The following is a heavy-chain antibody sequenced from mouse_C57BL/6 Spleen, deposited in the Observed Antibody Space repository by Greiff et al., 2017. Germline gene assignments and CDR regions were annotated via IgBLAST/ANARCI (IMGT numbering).Heavy chain of an antibody. CDR1: GYAFSSSW. J-gene: IGHJ3*01. Sequence: VQLQQSGPELVKPGASVKISCKASGYAFSSSWMHWVKQRPGKGLEWIGRIYPGDGDTNYNGKFKGKATLTADKSSSTAYMQLSSLPSEDSAVYFCARSSGPSFAYWGQGTLVTVSA. CDR3: ARSSGPSFAY. V-gene: IGHV1-82*01. CDR2: IYPGDGDT.